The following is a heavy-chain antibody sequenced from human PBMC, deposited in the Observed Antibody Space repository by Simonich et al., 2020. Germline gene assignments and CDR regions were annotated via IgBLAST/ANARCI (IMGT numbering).Heavy chain of an antibody. Sequence: QVQLVQSGAEVKKPGASVKVSCKASGYTFTSYAMHWVRQAPGQRLEWMGWINAGNVNTKYSQKFQGRVTITRDTSASTAYMELSSLRSEDTAVYYCARHQEGLYYFDYWGQGTLVTVSS. CDR3: ARHQEGLYYFDY. V-gene: IGHV1-3*01. CDR1: GYTFTSYA. CDR2: INAGNVNT. J-gene: IGHJ4*02.